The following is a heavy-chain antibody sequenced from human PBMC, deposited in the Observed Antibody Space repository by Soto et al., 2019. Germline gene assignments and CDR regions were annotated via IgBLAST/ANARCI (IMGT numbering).Heavy chain of an antibody. V-gene: IGHV1-69*12. CDR1: GGTLSSYG. CDR3: ASDRGYGLVN. Sequence: QVQLVQSGAEVKKPGSSVKVSCNVSGGTLSSYGFNWVRQAPGQGLEWMGGIIPMFCITNNTQKFQDRITLSADASTSTAYMELRRLGADDTAIYYCASDRGYGLVNWGQGTVLTVSS. J-gene: IGHJ4*02. CDR2: IIPMFCIT. D-gene: IGHD6-19*01.